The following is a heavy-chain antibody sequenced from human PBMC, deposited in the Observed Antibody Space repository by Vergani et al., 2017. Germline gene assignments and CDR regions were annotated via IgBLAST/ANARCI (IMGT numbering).Heavy chain of an antibody. CDR3: ASVGFTPDCSSTSCYGYYFDY. CDR1: GYTFTGYY. J-gene: IGHJ4*02. D-gene: IGHD2-2*01. CDR2: INPNSGGT. Sequence: QVQLVQSGAEVKKPGASVKVSCKASGYTFTGYYMHWVRQAPGQGLEWMGRINPNSGGTNYAQKFQGRVTMTRDTSISTAYMELSRLRSDDTAVYYWASVGFTPDCSSTSCYGYYFDYWGQGTLVTVSS. V-gene: IGHV1-2*06.